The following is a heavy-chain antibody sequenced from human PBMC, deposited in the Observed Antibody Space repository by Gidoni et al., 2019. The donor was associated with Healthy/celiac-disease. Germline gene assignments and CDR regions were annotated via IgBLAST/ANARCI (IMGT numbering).Heavy chain of an antibody. J-gene: IGHJ5*02. CDR2: ISSSSSNI. D-gene: IGHD2-21*01. CDR3: AMYLPPGDREGASLGFDP. V-gene: IGHV3-48*02. CDR1: GFNFSNYS. Sequence: EVQMVESGGGLGEPGGSLRLSRAASGFNFSNYSRNGVRPARGEGLGVFSYISSSSSNIYYADSVKCRFTIARDNAKISLYLQMHSLRDEDTAVYYCAMYLPPGDREGASLGFDPWGQGTLVTVSS.